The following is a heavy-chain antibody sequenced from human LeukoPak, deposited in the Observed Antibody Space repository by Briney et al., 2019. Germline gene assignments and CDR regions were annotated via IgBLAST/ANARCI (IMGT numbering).Heavy chain of an antibody. Sequence: TGGSLRLSCTASGFTFGDYAMSWVRKAPGKGLGWVGFIRSKAYGGTTEYAASVKGRFTISRDDSKSLAYLQMNSLKTEDTAVYYCTRYNWNYALFDYWGQGTLVTVSS. CDR3: TRYNWNYALFDY. CDR2: IRSKAYGGTT. J-gene: IGHJ4*02. D-gene: IGHD1-7*01. CDR1: GFTFGDYA. V-gene: IGHV3-49*04.